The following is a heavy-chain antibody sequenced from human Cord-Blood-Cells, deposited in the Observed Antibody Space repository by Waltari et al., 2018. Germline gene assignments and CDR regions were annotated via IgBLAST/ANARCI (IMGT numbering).Heavy chain of an antibody. Sequence: QVQLQESGPGLVKPSETLSVTCTVARGYISSSSGRWIRQPPGEGLEWIGYIYYSGSTNYNPALKSRVTISVDTSKNQFSLKLSSGTAADTAVYYCARHSVEQNWFDPWGQGTLVTVSS. CDR3: ARHSVEQNWFDP. CDR2: IYYSGST. V-gene: IGHV4-59*08. J-gene: IGHJ5*02. CDR1: RGYISSSS.